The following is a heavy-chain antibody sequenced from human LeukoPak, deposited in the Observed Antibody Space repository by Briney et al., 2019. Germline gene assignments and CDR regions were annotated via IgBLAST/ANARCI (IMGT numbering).Heavy chain of an antibody. J-gene: IGHJ5*02. Sequence: SQTLSLTCTVSGRSISSGSYYWSWIRQPAGKGLERIGRIYTSGSTNYNPSLKSRVTISVDPPKNQLSLQRSCVTAADTAVYSFARTGYSYGYPNGGWFAPWGQANLVTVSS. CDR2: IYTSGST. CDR3: ARTGYSYGYPNGGWFAP. V-gene: IGHV4-61*02. D-gene: IGHD5-18*01. CDR1: GRSISSGSYY.